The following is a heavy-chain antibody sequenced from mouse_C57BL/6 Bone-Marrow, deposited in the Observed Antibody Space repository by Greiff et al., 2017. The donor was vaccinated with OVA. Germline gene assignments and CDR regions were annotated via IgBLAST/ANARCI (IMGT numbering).Heavy chain of an antibody. CDR2: IDPETGGT. J-gene: IGHJ4*01. CDR3: TRRGTRGLYYYAMDY. D-gene: IGHD3-1*01. V-gene: IGHV1-15*01. Sequence: SGAELVRPGASVTLSCKASGYTFTDYEMHWVKQTPVHGLEWIGAIDPETGGTAYNQKFKGKAILTADKSSSTAYMELRSLTSEDSAVYYCTRRGTRGLYYYAMDYWGQGTSVTVSS. CDR1: GYTFTDYE.